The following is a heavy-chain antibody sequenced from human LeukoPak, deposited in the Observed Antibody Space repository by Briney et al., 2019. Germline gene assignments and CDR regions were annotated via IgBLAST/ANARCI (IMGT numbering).Heavy chain of an antibody. CDR1: GFTFSSSA. CDR3: AKTTYYYDSSGYYGTEFDY. J-gene: IGHJ4*02. Sequence: GGSLRLSCAASGFTFSSSAMSWVRQAPGKGLEWVSAISGSGGSTYYADSVKGRFTISRDNSKNTLYLQMNSLRAEDTAVYYCAKTTYYYDSSGYYGTEFDYWGQGTLVTVSS. V-gene: IGHV3-23*01. CDR2: ISGSGGST. D-gene: IGHD3-22*01.